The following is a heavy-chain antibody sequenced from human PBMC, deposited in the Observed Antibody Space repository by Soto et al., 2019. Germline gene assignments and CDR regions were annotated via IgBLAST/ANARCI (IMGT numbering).Heavy chain of an antibody. CDR2: IYHSGST. Sequence: SETLSLTCTVSGGSISSYYWSWIRQPPGKGLEWIGYIYHSGSTYYNPSLKSRVTISVDRSKNQFSLKLSSVTAADTAVYYCARESKVTSSWFDPWGQGTLVTVSS. CDR1: GGSISSYY. CDR3: ARESKVTSSWFDP. V-gene: IGHV4-59*12. D-gene: IGHD4-4*01. J-gene: IGHJ5*02.